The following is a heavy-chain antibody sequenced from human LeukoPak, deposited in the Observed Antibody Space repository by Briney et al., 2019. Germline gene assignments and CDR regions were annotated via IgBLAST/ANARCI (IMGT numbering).Heavy chain of an antibody. J-gene: IGHJ6*03. CDR3: AREWGIVPPGYYYYYMDI. D-gene: IGHD3-16*01. V-gene: IGHV4-4*07. Sequence: SETLSLTCTVSGGSISSYYWSWIRQPAGKGLEWIGRIYTSGSTNYNPFLKSRVTMSVDTSKNQFSLKLSSVTAADTAVYYCAREWGIVPPGYYYYYMDIWGKGTTVTVSS. CDR2: IYTSGST. CDR1: GGSISSYY.